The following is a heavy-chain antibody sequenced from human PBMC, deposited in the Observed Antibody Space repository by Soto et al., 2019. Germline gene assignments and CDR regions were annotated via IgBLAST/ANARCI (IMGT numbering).Heavy chain of an antibody. CDR1: GYTFTSYD. Sequence: QVQLVQSGAEVKKPGASVKVSCKASGYTFTSYDINWVRQATGQGHEWMGWMNPNSGNTGYAQKFQGRGTMTKNTSIRTGYMEPSSLRSEDPAVYYWARTLDGDNVDYWGKGTLVTVSS. D-gene: IGHD4-17*01. CDR3: ARTLDGDNVDY. CDR2: MNPNSGNT. V-gene: IGHV1-8*01. J-gene: IGHJ4*02.